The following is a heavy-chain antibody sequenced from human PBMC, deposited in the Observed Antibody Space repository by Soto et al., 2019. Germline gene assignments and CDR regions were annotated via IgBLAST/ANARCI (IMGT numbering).Heavy chain of an antibody. D-gene: IGHD6-13*01. CDR2: IVDTGGRT. J-gene: IGHJ6*02. V-gene: IGHV3-23*01. CDR3: APIPAATSYYGTDV. CDR1: GFNFSNYA. Sequence: EEQLLESGGGLVQPGGSLRLSCAASGFNFSNYAMNWVRQAPGKGLEWVSGIVDTGGRTFYADSVKGRFTISGDNCMNTLYLQMSSLRVEDTAVYYCAPIPAATSYYGTDVWGQGTTVTVSS.